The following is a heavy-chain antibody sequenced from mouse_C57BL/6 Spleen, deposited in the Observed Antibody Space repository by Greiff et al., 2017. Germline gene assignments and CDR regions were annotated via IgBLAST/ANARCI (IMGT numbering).Heavy chain of an antibody. CDR3: ARYYYSNYGYFDV. Sequence: VQLQQPGAELVMPGASVKLSCKASGYTFNSYWMPWVKQRPGKGLEWIGKIDPSDSYTNYNQKFKGKSTLTVDKSSSTAYMQLSSLTSEDSAVYYCARYYYSNYGYFDVWGTGTTVTVSS. J-gene: IGHJ1*03. V-gene: IGHV1-69*01. CDR1: GYTFNSYW. CDR2: IDPSDSYT. D-gene: IGHD2-5*01.